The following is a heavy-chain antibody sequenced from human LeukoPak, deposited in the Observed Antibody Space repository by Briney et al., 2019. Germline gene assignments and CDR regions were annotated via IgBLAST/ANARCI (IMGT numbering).Heavy chain of an antibody. CDR1: GYTFTSYG. J-gene: IGHJ4*02. V-gene: IGHV1-18*01. CDR2: ISAYNGNT. Sequence: ASVKVSCKASGYTFTSYGISWVRQAPGQGLEWMGWISAYNGNTNYAQKLQGRVTMTEDTSTDTAYMELSSLRSEDTAVYYCATVYGSGSYYRIREYFDYWGQGTLVTVSS. CDR3: ATVYGSGSYYRIREYFDY. D-gene: IGHD1-26*01.